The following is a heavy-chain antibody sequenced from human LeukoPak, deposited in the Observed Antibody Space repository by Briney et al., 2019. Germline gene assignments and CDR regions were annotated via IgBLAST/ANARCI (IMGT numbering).Heavy chain of an antibody. J-gene: IGHJ4*02. CDR1: GASISSNTYY. Sequence: PSETLSLTCTVSGASISSNTYYWVWIRQSPGKGLEWIGSISYSGSTYYNPSLRSRVTKSVDTSKNQFSLRLSSVTAADTAVYYCARHTRPVITILPNYIDYWGPGILVTVSS. V-gene: IGHV4-39*01. D-gene: IGHD1-20*01. CDR3: ARHTRPVITILPNYIDY. CDR2: ISYSGST.